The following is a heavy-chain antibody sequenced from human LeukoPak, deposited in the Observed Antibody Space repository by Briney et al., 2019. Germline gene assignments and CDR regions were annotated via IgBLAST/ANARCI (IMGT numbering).Heavy chain of an antibody. J-gene: IGHJ3*02. CDR1: GFTFSSYA. CDR2: ISGSGGST. CDR3: ARLYCSGGSCYSGDAFDI. Sequence: GGSLRLSCAASGFTFSSYAMSWVRQAPGKGLEWVSAISGSGGSTYYADSVKGRFTISRDNSKNTLYLQMNSLRAEDTAVYYCARLYCSGGSCYSGDAFDIWGQGTMVTVSS. V-gene: IGHV3-23*01. D-gene: IGHD2-15*01.